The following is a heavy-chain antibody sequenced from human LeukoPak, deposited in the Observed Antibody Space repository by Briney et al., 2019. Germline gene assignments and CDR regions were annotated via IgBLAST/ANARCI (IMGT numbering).Heavy chain of an antibody. CDR3: ARAQSLTAPAGTFANS. CDR1: GYTFTGYF. Sequence: VASVKVSCKASGYTFTGYFLHWVRRAPGQGFEWTGWINPNSGGTYYTQRFQGRVTMTRDTSISTAYMELSSLRSDDTAVYYCARAQSLTAPAGTFANSWGQGTLVTVSS. J-gene: IGHJ4*02. V-gene: IGHV1-2*02. D-gene: IGHD6-13*01. CDR2: INPNSGGT.